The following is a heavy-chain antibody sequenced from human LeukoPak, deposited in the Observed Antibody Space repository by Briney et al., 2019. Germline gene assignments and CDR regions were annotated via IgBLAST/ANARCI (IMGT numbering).Heavy chain of an antibody. J-gene: IGHJ1*01. CDR2: IYYSGST. V-gene: IGHV4-30-4*01. D-gene: IGHD6-19*01. CDR1: GGSISSGDYY. CDR3: ARGLTAEYFQH. Sequence: SETLSLTCTVSGGSISSGDYYWSWIRQPPGKGLEWIGYIYYSGSTYYNPSLKSRVTISVDTSKNQFSLKLSSVTAADTAVYYCARGLTAEYFQHWGQGTLVTVSS.